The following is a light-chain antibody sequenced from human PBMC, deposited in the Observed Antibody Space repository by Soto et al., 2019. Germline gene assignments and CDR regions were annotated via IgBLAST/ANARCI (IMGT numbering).Light chain of an antibody. CDR1: SSDVGGYNY. Sequence: QSALTQPASVSGSPGQSITISCTGTSSDVGGYNYVSWFQQHPGKAPKLMIYEVKNWPSGVSNRFSGSKSGNTASLTISGLQAEDEADYYCSSYTSSSTWVFGGGTKVTVL. J-gene: IGLJ3*02. CDR2: EVK. V-gene: IGLV2-14*01. CDR3: SSYTSSSTWV.